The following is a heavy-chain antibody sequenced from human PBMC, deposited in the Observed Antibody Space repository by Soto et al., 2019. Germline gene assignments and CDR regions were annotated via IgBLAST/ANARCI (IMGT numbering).Heavy chain of an antibody. Sequence: GGSLRLSCAASGFIFSNYAMSWVRQAPGKGLEWVSFISGSVSSTYSADSVKGQFTISRGNAKNKLYLQMNSLSAEDAAVYYCLSEASSSGLHLDHWGRGSLVTVSS. CDR1: GFIFSNYA. J-gene: IGHJ4*02. CDR2: ISGSVSST. V-gene: IGHV3-23*01. CDR3: LSEASSSGLHLDH. D-gene: IGHD6-6*01.